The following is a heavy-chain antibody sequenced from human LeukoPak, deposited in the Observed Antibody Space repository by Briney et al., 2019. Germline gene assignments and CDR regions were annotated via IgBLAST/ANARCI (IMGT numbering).Heavy chain of an antibody. D-gene: IGHD6-13*01. J-gene: IGHJ4*02. CDR3: ARHGDIAAATFEY. CDR2: IYPGDSDT. Sequence: GESLKISCKGSGYTFTSYWIGWVRQMPGKGLEWMGIIYPGDSDTRYSPSFQGQVTISADKSISTAYLQWSSLKASDTAMYYCARHGDIAAATFEYWGQGNLVTVSS. V-gene: IGHV5-51*01. CDR1: GYTFTSYW.